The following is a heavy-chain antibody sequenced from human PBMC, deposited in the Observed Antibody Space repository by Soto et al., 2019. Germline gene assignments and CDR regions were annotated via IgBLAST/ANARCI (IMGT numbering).Heavy chain of an antibody. D-gene: IGHD6-13*01. CDR1: GYIFTSYY. Sequence: GASVKVSCKTSGYIFTSYYIHWVRQAPGRGLEWMGIINSGGGSTSYAQKFQGRVTMTRDTSASTAYMELSSLRSEDTAVYYCARERQLIAWNWFDPWGQGTLVTVSS. CDR3: ARERQLIAWNWFDP. J-gene: IGHJ5*02. CDR2: INSGGGST. V-gene: IGHV1-46*01.